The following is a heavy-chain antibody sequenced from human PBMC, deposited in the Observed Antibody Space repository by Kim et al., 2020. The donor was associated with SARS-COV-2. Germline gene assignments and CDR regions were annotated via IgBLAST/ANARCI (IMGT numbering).Heavy chain of an antibody. D-gene: IGHD3-3*01. V-gene: IGHV1-69*13. CDR1: GGTFSSYA. CDR2: IIPIFGTA. Sequence: SVKVSCKASGGTFSSYAISWVRQAPGQGLEWMGGIIPIFGTANYAQKFQGRVTITADESTSTAYMELSSLRSEDTAVYYCARGWGSLRFSRNYYGMAVWGQGTTVTVSS. CDR3: ARGWGSLRFSRNYYGMAV. J-gene: IGHJ6*02.